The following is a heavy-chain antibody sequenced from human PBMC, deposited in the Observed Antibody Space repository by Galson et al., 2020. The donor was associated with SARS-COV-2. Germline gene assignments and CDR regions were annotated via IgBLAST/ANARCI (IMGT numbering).Heavy chain of an antibody. D-gene: IGHD3-22*01. Sequence: SETLSLTCTVSGGSISSSSYYWGWIRQPPGKGLEWIGSIYYSGSTYYNPSLKSRVTISVDTSKNQFSLKLSSVTAADTAVYYCARDYYDTYYYGMDVWGQGTTVTVSS. V-gene: IGHV4-39*07. CDR2: IYYSGST. CDR3: ARDYYDTYYYGMDV. CDR1: GGSISSSSYY. J-gene: IGHJ6*02.